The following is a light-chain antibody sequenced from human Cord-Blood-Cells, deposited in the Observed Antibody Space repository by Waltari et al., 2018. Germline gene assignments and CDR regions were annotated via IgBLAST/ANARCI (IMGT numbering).Light chain of an antibody. CDR3: QQYNSYST. V-gene: IGKV1-5*03. J-gene: IGKJ1*01. CDR2: KAS. Sequence: DLQMTQSPSTLSASVGDRVTITCRASQSISSWLAWYQQKPGKAPKLLIYKASSLESGVPSRFSGSGSGTEFTLTISSLQPDDFATYYCQQYNSYSTFGKGTKVEIK. CDR1: QSISSW.